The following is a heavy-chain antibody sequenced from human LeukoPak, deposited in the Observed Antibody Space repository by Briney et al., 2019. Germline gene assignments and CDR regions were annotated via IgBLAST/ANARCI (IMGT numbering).Heavy chain of an antibody. CDR2: FDPEDGET. CDR1: GYTLTELS. CDR3: ARDDCSSTSCLVSYYYYGMDV. J-gene: IGHJ6*02. D-gene: IGHD2-2*01. Sequence: ASVKVSCKVSGYTLTELSMHWVRQAPGKGLEWMGGFDPEDGETIYAQKFQGRVTITADKSTSTAYMELSSLRSEDTAVYYCARDDCSSTSCLVSYYYYGMDVWGQGTTVTVSS. V-gene: IGHV1-24*01.